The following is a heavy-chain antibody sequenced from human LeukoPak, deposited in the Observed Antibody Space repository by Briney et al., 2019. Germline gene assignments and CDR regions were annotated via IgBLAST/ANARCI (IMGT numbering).Heavy chain of an antibody. CDR1: GGSISSYY. V-gene: IGHV4-4*07. CDR2: IYTSGST. D-gene: IGHD3-10*01. CDR3: ARKEQGYGSGSYYHRPNWFDP. Sequence: SSETLSLTCTVSGGSISSYYWSWIRQPAGKGLEWIGRIYTSGSTNYNPSLKSRVTISVDTSKNQFSLKLSSVTAADTAVYYCARKEQGYGSGSYYHRPNWFDPWGQGTLVTVSS. J-gene: IGHJ5*02.